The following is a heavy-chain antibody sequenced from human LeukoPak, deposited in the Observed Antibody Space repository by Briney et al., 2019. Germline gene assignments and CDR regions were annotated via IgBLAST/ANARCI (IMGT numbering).Heavy chain of an antibody. J-gene: IGHJ5*02. CDR1: GYTFTSYG. CDR3: ARGHYYDSSGYRNNWFDP. D-gene: IGHD3-22*01. Sequence: ASVKVSCKASGYTFTSYGIIWVRQAPGQGLEWMGWISAYNGNTNYAQKLQGRVTMTTDTSTSTAYMELRSLRSDDTAVYYCARGHYYDSSGYRNNWFDPWGQGTLVTVSS. CDR2: ISAYNGNT. V-gene: IGHV1-18*04.